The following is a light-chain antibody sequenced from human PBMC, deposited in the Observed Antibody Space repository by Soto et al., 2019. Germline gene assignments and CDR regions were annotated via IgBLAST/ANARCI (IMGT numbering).Light chain of an antibody. CDR3: HQYGSSLRT. CDR2: GAS. Sequence: DSVLTQSRSTLSLSPGVRSTLACRANQSITNNYLAWYQHKKGQAPRIXIYGASIRATGIPDRFSGSGSGTDFTLTISRQETEDSAVYYCHQYGSSLRTFGQGTKVDIK. CDR1: QSITNNY. V-gene: IGKV3-20*01. J-gene: IGKJ1*01.